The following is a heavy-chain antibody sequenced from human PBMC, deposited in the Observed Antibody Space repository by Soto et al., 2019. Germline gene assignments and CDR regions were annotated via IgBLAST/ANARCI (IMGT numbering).Heavy chain of an antibody. V-gene: IGHV4-39*01. D-gene: IGHD5-18*01. CDR2: IYYSWST. CDR3: ARLEWEYSYGPIFDY. J-gene: IGHJ4*02. CDR1: GGSISSSSYY. Sequence: SETLSLTCTVSGGSISSSSYYWGWIRQPPGKGLEWIVSIYYSWSTYYNPSLKSRVTISVDTSKNQFSLKLSSVTAADTAVYYCARLEWEYSYGPIFDYWGQGTLVTVSS.